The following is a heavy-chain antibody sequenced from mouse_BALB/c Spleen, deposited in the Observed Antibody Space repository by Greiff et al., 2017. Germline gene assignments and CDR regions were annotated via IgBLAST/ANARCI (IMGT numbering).Heavy chain of an antibody. CDR3: VRDGYDVAY. CDR2: IWTGGGT. Sequence: QVQLKQSGPGLVAPSQSLSITCTVSGFSLTSYDISWIRQPPGKGLEWLGVIWTGGGTNYNSAFMSRLSISKDNSKSQVFLKMNSLQTDDTAIYYCVRDGYDVAYWGQGTLVTVSA. D-gene: IGHD2-2*01. CDR1: GFSLTSYD. J-gene: IGHJ3*01. V-gene: IGHV2-9-2*01.